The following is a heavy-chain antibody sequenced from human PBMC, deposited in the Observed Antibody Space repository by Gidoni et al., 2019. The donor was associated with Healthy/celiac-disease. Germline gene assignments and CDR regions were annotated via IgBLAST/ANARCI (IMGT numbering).Heavy chain of an antibody. CDR2: IWYDGSNK. V-gene: IGHV3-33*01. CDR1: GFTFSSYG. Sequence: QVQLVESGGGVVQPGRSLRLSCAASGFTFSSYGLHWVRQAPGKGLEWVAVIWYDGSNKYYADSVKGRFTISRDNSKNTLYLQMNSLRAEDTAVYYCARDMEDYSSSSEAIDYYYGMDVWGQGTTVTVSS. D-gene: IGHD6-6*01. J-gene: IGHJ6*02. CDR3: ARDMEDYSSSSEAIDYYYGMDV.